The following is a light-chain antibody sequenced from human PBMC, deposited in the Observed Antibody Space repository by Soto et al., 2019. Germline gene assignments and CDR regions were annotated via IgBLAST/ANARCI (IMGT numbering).Light chain of an antibody. CDR3: ATWDSSLSAVV. V-gene: IGLV1-51*01. Sequence: QSVLTQPPSVSAAPGQKVTISCSGSSSNIGNNYVSWYQQLPGTAPKLLIYDNNKRPSGIPDRFSGSKSGTSATLGITGLQTGDEAYYYCATWDSSLSAVVFGGGTKLTVL. J-gene: IGLJ2*01. CDR2: DNN. CDR1: SSNIGNNY.